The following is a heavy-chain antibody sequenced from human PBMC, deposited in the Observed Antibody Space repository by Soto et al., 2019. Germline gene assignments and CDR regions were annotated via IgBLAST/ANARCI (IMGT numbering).Heavy chain of an antibody. J-gene: IGHJ4*02. CDR3: ARGGNAGSGLYYLDYY. V-gene: IGHV3-74*01. CDR2: MNPDGSTR. CDR1: GFTFSSNW. Sequence: EVQLVESGGDLVQPGGSLRLSCEASGFTFSSNWMHWVRQAPGKGLVWVSRMNPDGSTRGYADSVKGRCTISRDNAKNSLFMQMNSLRAVDTAVYYCARGGNAGSGLYYLDYYWGQGTLVTVSS. D-gene: IGHD3-10*01.